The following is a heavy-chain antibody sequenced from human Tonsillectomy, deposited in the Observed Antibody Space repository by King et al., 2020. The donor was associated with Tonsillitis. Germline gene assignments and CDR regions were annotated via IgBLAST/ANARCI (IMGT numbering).Heavy chain of an antibody. CDR2: ISYDGSNK. J-gene: IGHJ6*02. CDR3: AKDFEDCSGGKCKFAAYGMDV. CDR1: GFTFSSYG. V-gene: IGHV3-30*18. D-gene: IGHD2-15*01. Sequence: QLVQSGGGVVQPGRSLRLSCAASGFTFSSYGMHWVRQAPGKGLEWVAVISYDGSNKYYADSVKGRFTISRDNSKNTLYLQMNSLRAEDRAVYYCAKDFEDCSGGKCKFAAYGMDVWGQGTTVTVSS.